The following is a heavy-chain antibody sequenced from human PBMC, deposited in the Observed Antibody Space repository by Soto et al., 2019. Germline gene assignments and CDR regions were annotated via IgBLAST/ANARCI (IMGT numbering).Heavy chain of an antibody. CDR1: GFTVSSNY. V-gene: IGHV3-53*04. D-gene: IGHD4-17*01. J-gene: IGHJ3*02. CDR3: AREGKTTMYAFDI. Sequence: GGSLRLSCAASGFTVSSNYMSWVRQAPGKGLEWVSVIYSGGSTYYADSGKGRFTISRHNSKNTLYLQMNSLRAEDTAVYYCAREGKTTMYAFDIWGQGTMVTVSS. CDR2: IYSGGST.